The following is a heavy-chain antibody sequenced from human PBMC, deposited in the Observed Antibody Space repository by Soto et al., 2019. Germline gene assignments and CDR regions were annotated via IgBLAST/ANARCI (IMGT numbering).Heavy chain of an antibody. D-gene: IGHD6-19*01. V-gene: IGHV5-51*01. CDR1: GDSFTSLW. J-gene: IGHJ4*02. CDR3: PRHPPFDRRGWYN. Sequence: GASLKISCNVSGDSFTSLWIGWVRQMPGKGLEWLGSIYPGDSDTRYSPSFQGQVTMSADKSITTAYLQWSSLKASDTAIYYCPRHPPFDRRGWYNWGQGTPVTVSS. CDR2: IYPGDSDT.